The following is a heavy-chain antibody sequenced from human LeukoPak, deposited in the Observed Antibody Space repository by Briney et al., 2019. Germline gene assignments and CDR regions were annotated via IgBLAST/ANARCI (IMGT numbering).Heavy chain of an antibody. V-gene: IGHV3-30*04. CDR2: ISYDGSNE. CDR1: GFTFSSYV. D-gene: IGHD6-19*01. J-gene: IGHJ4*02. CDR3: ARAGDSNGWYAFGLFDS. Sequence: PGGSLRLSCAASGFTFSSYVMHWVRQAPGKGLEWVAIISYDGSNEYYADSVKGRFTISRDNAKNSLYLQMNSLRAEDTAVYYCARAGDSNGWYAFGLFDSWGQGTLVTASS.